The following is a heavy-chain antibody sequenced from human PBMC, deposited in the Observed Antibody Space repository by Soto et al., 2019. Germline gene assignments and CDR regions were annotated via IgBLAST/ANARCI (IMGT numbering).Heavy chain of an antibody. CDR3: ARVPTTVTTPGMDV. D-gene: IGHD4-4*01. V-gene: IGHV3-74*01. Sequence: GGSLRLSCAASGFTFSSYWMHWVRQAPGEGLMWVSRINPDGSTTSYADSVKGRFTISRDNAKNTLYLQMNSLRVEDTAVYYCARVPTTVTTPGMDVWGQGTTVTVS. J-gene: IGHJ6*02. CDR2: INPDGSTT. CDR1: GFTFSSYW.